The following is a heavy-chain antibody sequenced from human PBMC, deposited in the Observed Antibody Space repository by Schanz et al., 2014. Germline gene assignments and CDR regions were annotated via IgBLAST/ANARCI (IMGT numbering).Heavy chain of an antibody. V-gene: IGHV3-48*01. D-gene: IGHD3-3*01. J-gene: IGHJ4*02. CDR3: VRDSFFAFDY. CDR1: GFTFSTST. Sequence: EVHLVESGGGLVQPGGSLRLSCAASGFTFSTSTMHWVRQAPGKGLEWVSSISSGGGTIYYADSVKGRFTISRDNAKNSVFLQMNSLRAEDTAVYYCVRDSFFAFDYWGQGTLVTVSS. CDR2: ISSGGGTI.